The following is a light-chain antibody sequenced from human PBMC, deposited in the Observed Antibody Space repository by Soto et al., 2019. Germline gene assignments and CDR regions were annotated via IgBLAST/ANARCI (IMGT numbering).Light chain of an antibody. V-gene: IGKV1-5*01. J-gene: IGKJ5*01. Sequence: DRVSLTGSAKQSIRNSWAWYQQKPRKAPWLLIYDASSFESGVPSRFRCTGSGTEFPPTISFLPADNFATYYRQHDKCSPITFGQGTRLEIK. CDR1: QSIRNS. CDR2: DAS. CDR3: QHDKCSPIT.